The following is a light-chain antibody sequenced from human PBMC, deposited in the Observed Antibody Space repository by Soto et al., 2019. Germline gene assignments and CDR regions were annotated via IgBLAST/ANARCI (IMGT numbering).Light chain of an antibody. CDR2: DAS. CDR1: QSVTSY. J-gene: IGKJ4*02. V-gene: IGKV3-11*01. CDR3: QQSERSIKR. Sequence: DNAMTQSLNTLCGAEPYRATISCRASQSVTSYLAWYQQKPGQAPRLLIYDASNRAAGIPDRFSGSGSGTDFTLTISGLEPEDFAVYFCQQSERSIKRLGRGTNVAIK.